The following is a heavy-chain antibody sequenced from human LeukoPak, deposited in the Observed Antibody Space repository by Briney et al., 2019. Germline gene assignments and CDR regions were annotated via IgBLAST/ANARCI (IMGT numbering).Heavy chain of an antibody. CDR1: GFTFDDYA. V-gene: IGHV3-9*01. J-gene: IGHJ4*02. CDR2: ISWNSGSI. CDR3: AKGQLYYYDSSGYYRAYYFDY. D-gene: IGHD3-22*01. Sequence: GGSLRLSCAASGFTFDDYAMHWVRHAPGKGLEWVSGISWNSGSIGYADSVKGRFTISRDNAKNSLYLQMNSLRAEDTALYYCAKGQLYYYDSSGYYRAYYFDYWGQGTLVTVSS.